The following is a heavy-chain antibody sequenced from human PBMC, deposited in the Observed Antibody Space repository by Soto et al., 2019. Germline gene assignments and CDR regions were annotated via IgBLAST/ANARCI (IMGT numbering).Heavy chain of an antibody. CDR2: ISWDSAYI. CDR3: AKDYGDSIRRILFDI. D-gene: IGHD4-17*01. V-gene: IGHV3-9*01. J-gene: IGHJ3*02. Sequence: VQLVESGGGWVQPGRSLRLSWAVSGLTFEDYAMHGVRQAPGKGLEWVSGISWDSAYIDYADSVKGRFTISRDNVKNSLYLQMNSLRAEDTASYFCAKDYGDSIRRILFDIWGQGTMVTVSS. CDR1: GLTFEDYA.